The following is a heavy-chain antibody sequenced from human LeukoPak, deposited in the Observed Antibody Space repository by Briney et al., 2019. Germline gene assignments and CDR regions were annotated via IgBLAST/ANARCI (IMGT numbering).Heavy chain of an antibody. V-gene: IGHV3-30*02. D-gene: IGHD4-17*01. CDR1: GFTFSSYG. CDR2: IRYDGSNK. J-gene: IGHJ3*02. CDR3: ASDTVTTLRDAFDI. Sequence: GGSLRLSCAASGFTFSSYGMHWVRQAPGKGLEWVAFIRYDGSNKYYADSVKGRFTISRDNAKNSLYLQMNSLRAEDTAVYYCASDTVTTLRDAFDIWGQGTMVTVSS.